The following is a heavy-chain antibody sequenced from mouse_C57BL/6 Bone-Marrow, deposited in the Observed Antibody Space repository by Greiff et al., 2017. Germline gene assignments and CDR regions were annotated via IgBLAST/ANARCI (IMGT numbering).Heavy chain of an antibody. Sequence: VQLKESGAELVRPGASVKLSCTASGFNIQDYYMHWVKQRPEQGLEWIGRIDPEDGDTEYAPKFQGKATMTADTSSNTAYLQLSSLTSEDTAVYYCTIYYYGSSYWFAYWGQGTLVTVSA. CDR3: TIYYYGSSYWFAY. J-gene: IGHJ3*01. V-gene: IGHV14-1*01. D-gene: IGHD1-1*01. CDR2: IDPEDGDT. CDR1: GFNIQDYY.